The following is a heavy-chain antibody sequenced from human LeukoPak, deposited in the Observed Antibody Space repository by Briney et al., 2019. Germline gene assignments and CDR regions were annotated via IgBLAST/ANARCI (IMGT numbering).Heavy chain of an antibody. D-gene: IGHD3-10*01. CDR1: GFTFGAYC. V-gene: IGHV3-9*01. Sequence: GGSLILSCAASGFTFGAYCMQSGRQPPGKGLEWVSAINWNSDTINYADSVRGRFTISKDNANNTLYLQMNSLRVEDTAFYFCTKAISSGRPAPYGMDVWGPGTTVTVSS. CDR2: INWNSDTI. CDR3: TKAISSGRPAPYGMDV. J-gene: IGHJ6*02.